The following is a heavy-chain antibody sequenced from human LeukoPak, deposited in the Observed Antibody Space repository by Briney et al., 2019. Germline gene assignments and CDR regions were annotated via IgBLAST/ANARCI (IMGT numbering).Heavy chain of an antibody. CDR3: ARCPGRSTSCYDAFDI. D-gene: IGHD2-2*01. Sequence: GESLKISCKGSGYSFTSYWIGWVRQMPGKGLEWMGIIYPGDSDTRYSPSFQGQVTISADKSISTAYLQWSSLKASDTAMYYCARCPGRSTSCYDAFDIWGQGTMVTVSS. J-gene: IGHJ3*02. CDR1: GYSFTSYW. CDR2: IYPGDSDT. V-gene: IGHV5-51*01.